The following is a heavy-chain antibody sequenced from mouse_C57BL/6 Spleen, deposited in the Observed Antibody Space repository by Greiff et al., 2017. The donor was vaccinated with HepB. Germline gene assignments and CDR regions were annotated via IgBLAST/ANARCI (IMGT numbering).Heavy chain of an antibody. J-gene: IGHJ1*03. D-gene: IGHD1-1*01. CDR1: GFSINSDCY. CDR2: TFYSGIT. CDR3: AGCFYCGCSYWYVEV. V-gene: IGHV3-3*01. Sequence: DVKLVESGPSLVRPSQTVSLTCTVSGFSINSDCYWIWIRQFPGNNLEYIGYTFYSGITYYNPSLKSRTYITRDTSKNQFSLKLSAVTTDDTATYDGAGCFYCGCSYWYVEVRGTRATVT.